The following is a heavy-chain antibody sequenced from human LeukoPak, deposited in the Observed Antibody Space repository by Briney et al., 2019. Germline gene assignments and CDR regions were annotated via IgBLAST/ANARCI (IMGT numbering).Heavy chain of an antibody. CDR2: IWYDGSNK. V-gene: IGHV3-30*02. Sequence: GGSLRLSCAASGFTFSSYGMHWVRQAPGKGLEWVAVIWYDGSNKYYADSVKGRFTISRDNSKNTLYLQMNGLRAEDTAVYYCAKDYGELSSLGYWGQGTLVTVSS. CDR3: AKDYGELSSLGY. J-gene: IGHJ4*02. D-gene: IGHD3-16*02. CDR1: GFTFSSYG.